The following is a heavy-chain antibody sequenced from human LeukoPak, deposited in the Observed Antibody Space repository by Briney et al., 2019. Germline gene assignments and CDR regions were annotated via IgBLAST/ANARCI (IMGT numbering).Heavy chain of an antibody. D-gene: IGHD6-6*01. CDR2: INPNSGGT. CDR3: ARGKNPIAARPPEGHFDY. V-gene: IGHV1-2*02. CDR1: GYTFTGYY. J-gene: IGHJ4*02. Sequence: ASVKVSCKASGYTFTGYYMHWVRQAPGQGLEWMGWINPNSGGTNYAQKFQGRVTMTRDTSISTAYMELGRLRSDDTAVYYCARGKNPIAARPPEGHFDYWGQGTLVTVSS.